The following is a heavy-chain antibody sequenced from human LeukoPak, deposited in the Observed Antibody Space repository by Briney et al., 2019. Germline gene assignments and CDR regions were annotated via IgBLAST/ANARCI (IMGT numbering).Heavy chain of an antibody. V-gene: IGHV3-23*01. J-gene: IGHJ4*02. Sequence: GGSLRLSCAASGFTISSYPMNWVRQTPGKGLEWVSVISGSGGATFYGDSVQGRFTISRDNSRDTLYLQMNSLTAEDTAVYYCGKYLQTTVGANDYWGQGTLVTVSS. CDR2: ISGSGGAT. CDR3: GKYLQTTVGANDY. D-gene: IGHD1-26*01. CDR1: GFTISSYP.